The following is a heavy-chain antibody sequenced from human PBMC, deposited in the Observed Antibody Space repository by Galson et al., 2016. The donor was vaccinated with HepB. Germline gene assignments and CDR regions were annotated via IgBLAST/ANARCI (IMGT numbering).Heavy chain of an antibody. Sequence: SLRLSCAASGFIFSSFVVHWVRQAPGKGLEWVAVISSDGSNKNYADSVKGRFTISRDNSKNTLDLQMNSLRAEDTAVYYCARDPGQPEFYYYGTDVWGQGTTVTVSS. CDR2: ISSDGSNK. CDR1: GFIFSSFV. V-gene: IGHV3-30-3*01. D-gene: IGHD3-10*01. J-gene: IGHJ6*02. CDR3: ARDPGQPEFYYYGTDV.